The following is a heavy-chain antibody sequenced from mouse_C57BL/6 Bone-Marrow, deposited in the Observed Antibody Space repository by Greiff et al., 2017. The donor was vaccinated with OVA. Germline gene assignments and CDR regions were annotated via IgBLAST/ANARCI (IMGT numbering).Heavy chain of an antibody. J-gene: IGHJ1*03. V-gene: IGHV2-3*01. CDR3: AKVGYERYFDV. D-gene: IGHD2-2*01. CDR2: IGGDGST. CDR1: GFSFTSYG. Sequence: VQLVESGPGLVAPSQSLSITCTVSGFSFTSYGVSWVRQPPGKGLEWLGVIGGDGSTNYHSAPISRLSISKDNSKSQVFLKLNRLQTDDTATYYCAKVGYERYFDVWGTGTTVTVSS.